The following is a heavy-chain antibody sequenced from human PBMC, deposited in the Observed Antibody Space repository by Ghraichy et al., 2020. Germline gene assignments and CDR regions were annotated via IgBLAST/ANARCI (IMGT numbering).Heavy chain of an antibody. V-gene: IGHV1-2*06. CDR3: ASQTSSWLSY. J-gene: IGHJ4*02. Sequence: ASVKVSCKTSGDTFTDYFTSLVLESRVQRLAWMGRIHPNTGSTDFGQNFQGRVTMTTDTSISTAYIELTRLTSDDTAVYYCASQTSSWLSYWGQGTLVTVSS. CDR1: GDTFTDYF. CDR2: IHPNTGST. D-gene: IGHD3-22*01.